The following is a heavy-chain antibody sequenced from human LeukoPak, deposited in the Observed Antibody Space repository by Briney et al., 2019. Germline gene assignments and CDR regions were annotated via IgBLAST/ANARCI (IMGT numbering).Heavy chain of an antibody. D-gene: IGHD3-3*01. CDR3: ARELTIFGVVIQRYDTFDI. J-gene: IGHJ3*02. CDR1: GFTFSAYT. V-gene: IGHV3-30-3*01. CDR2: MSNDGSIK. Sequence: GGSLRLSCAASGFTFSAYTIHWVRQAPGKGLEWVAVMSNDGSIKKYANSVKGRFTIFRDNSKNTLFLQMDSLRAEDTALYYCARELTIFGVVIQRYDTFDIWGQGTMVTVSS.